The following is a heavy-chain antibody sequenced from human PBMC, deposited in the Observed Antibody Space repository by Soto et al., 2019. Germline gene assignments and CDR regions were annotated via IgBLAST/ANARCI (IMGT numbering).Heavy chain of an antibody. CDR1: GFTFSSYG. CDR3: ARGPAYYNILTGYYRADYFDY. V-gene: IGHV3-30*03. J-gene: IGHJ4*02. D-gene: IGHD3-9*01. Sequence: LRLSCIASGFTFSSYGMHWVRQAPGKGLEWVAFISYDGNNKYYADSVKGRFTISRDNSKNALYLQMSSLRAEDTAVYYCARGPAYYNILTGYYRADYFDYWGQGTLVTVSS. CDR2: ISYDGNNK.